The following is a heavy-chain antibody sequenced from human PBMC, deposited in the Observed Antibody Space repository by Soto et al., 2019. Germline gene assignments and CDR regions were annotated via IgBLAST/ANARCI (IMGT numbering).Heavy chain of an antibody. CDR1: GFTFSSYA. CDR3: AKTGSGSYYLGYYFDY. J-gene: IGHJ4*02. Sequence: EVQLLESGGGLVQPGGSLRLSCAASGFTFSSYAMSWVRQAPGKGLEWVSAISGSGGSTYYADSVKGRFTIYRDNSKNTLYLQMNSLRAEDTAVYYCAKTGSGSYYLGYYFDYWGQGTLVTVSS. D-gene: IGHD3-10*01. CDR2: ISGSGGST. V-gene: IGHV3-23*01.